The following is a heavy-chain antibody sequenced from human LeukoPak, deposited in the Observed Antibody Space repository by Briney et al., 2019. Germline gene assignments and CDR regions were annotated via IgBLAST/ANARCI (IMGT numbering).Heavy chain of an antibody. J-gene: IGHJ4*02. D-gene: IGHD3-10*01. V-gene: IGHV4-34*01. CDR3: ARETMVRGVPFFDY. CDR1: GGSFSGYY. Sequence: SETLSLTCAVYGGSFSGYYWNWIRQPPGKGLEWIGEINHSGSTNYNPSLKSRVTISVDTSKNQFSLKLSSVTAADTAVYYCARETMVRGVPFFDYWGQGTLVTVSS. CDR2: INHSGST.